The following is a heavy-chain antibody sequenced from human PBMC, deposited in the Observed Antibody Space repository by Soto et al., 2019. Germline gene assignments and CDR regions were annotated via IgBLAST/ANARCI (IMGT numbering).Heavy chain of an antibody. CDR3: AAPPRY. Sequence: PSETLSLTCTVSGGSISGHYWSWIRQPPGKGLEWIGYMYNTGSTVYNPSFKSRVTISVDTSKNQFSLKLTSVTAADTAVYYCAAPPRYWGQGTLVTVSS. CDR2: MYNTGST. CDR1: GGSISGHY. D-gene: IGHD6-6*01. J-gene: IGHJ4*02. V-gene: IGHV4-59*11.